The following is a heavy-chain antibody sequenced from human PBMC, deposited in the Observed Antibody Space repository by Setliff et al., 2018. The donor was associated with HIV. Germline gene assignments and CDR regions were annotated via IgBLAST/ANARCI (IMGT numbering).Heavy chain of an antibody. CDR3: ARDGVLQFLEWLFADAFDI. J-gene: IGHJ3*02. D-gene: IGHD3-3*01. CDR2: ITPMFGTS. V-gene: IGHV1-69*06. CDR1: GGTFSSYA. Sequence: SVKVSCKASGGTFSSYALSWVRQAPGQGLEWMGGITPMFGTSNHAQKFQGRVTLTADKSTDTAYMELRSLRSEDTAVYYCARDGVLQFLEWLFADAFDIWGQGTMVTVSS.